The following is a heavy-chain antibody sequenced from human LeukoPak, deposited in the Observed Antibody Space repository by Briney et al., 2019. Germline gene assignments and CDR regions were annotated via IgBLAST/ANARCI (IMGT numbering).Heavy chain of an antibody. Sequence: PGGSLRLSCAASGFTFSSYSMNWVRQAPGKGLEWISYISSSSINIHYGDSVKGRFTISRDNAENSLYLQMNSLRAEDTAVYYCAKDCVETQLLPDYFDYWGQGTLVTVSS. V-gene: IGHV3-48*01. CDR3: AKDCVETQLLPDYFDY. CDR1: GFTFSSYS. CDR2: ISSSSINI. D-gene: IGHD2-15*01. J-gene: IGHJ4*02.